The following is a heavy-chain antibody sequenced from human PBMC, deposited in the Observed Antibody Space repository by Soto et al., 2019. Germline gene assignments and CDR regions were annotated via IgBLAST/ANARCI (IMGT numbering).Heavy chain of an antibody. D-gene: IGHD4-4*01. J-gene: IGHJ6*02. V-gene: IGHV3-30*18. CDR1: GFSYSSYG. CDR3: AKAGLQYDQMGSYYSYGMVV. CDR2: ISYDGSNK. Sequence: GGSLRLSGAASGFSYSSYGMHLVRQAPGKGLEWVAVISYDGSNKYYADSVKGRFTISRDNSKNTLYLQMNSLRAEDTAVYYCAKAGLQYDQMGSYYSYGMVVWGEGTTVTVS.